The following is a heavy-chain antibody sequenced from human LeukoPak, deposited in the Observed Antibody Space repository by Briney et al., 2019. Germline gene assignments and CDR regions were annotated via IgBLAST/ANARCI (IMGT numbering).Heavy chain of an antibody. V-gene: IGHV4-39*07. J-gene: IGHJ4*02. Sequence: SETLSLTCTVSGGSISSSSYYWGWIRQPPGKGLEWIGSIYYSGSTYYNPSLKSRVTISVDTSKNQFSLKLSSVTAADTAVYYCARASRLGELSLSPLLWGQGTLVTVSS. CDR3: ARASRLGELSLSPLL. D-gene: IGHD3-16*02. CDR2: IYYSGST. CDR1: GGSISSSSYY.